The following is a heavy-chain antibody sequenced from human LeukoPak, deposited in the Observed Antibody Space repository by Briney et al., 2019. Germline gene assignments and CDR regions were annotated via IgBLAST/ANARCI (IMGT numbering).Heavy chain of an antibody. CDR1: GGSISSGSYY. Sequence: SETLSLTCTVSGGSISSGSYYWSWIRQPAGKGLEWIGRIYTSGSTNYNPSLKSRVTISVDTSKNQFSLKLSSVTAADTAVYYCARREGYYDSSGYPFDYWGQGTLVTVSS. V-gene: IGHV4-61*02. CDR2: IYTSGST. J-gene: IGHJ4*02. CDR3: ARREGYYDSSGYPFDY. D-gene: IGHD3-22*01.